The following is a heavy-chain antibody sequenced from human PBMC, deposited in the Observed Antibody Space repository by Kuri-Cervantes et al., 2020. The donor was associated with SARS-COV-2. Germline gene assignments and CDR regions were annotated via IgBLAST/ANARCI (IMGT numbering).Heavy chain of an antibody. V-gene: IGHV3-48*01. Sequence: ETLSLTCAASGFTFSSYSMNWVRQAPGKGLEWVSYISSSSSTIYYADSVKGRFTISRDNAKNSLYLQMNSLRAEDTAVYYCARDPYCSSTSCSMRGRYRWFDPWGQGTLVTVSS. CDR2: ISSSSSTI. CDR1: GFTFSSYS. CDR3: ARDPYCSSTSCSMRGRYRWFDP. J-gene: IGHJ5*02. D-gene: IGHD2-2*01.